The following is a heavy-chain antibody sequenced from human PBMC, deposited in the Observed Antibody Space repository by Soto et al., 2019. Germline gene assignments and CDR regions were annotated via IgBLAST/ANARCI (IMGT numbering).Heavy chain of an antibody. J-gene: IGHJ4*02. D-gene: IGHD3-3*01. CDR3: ARVFGNFWSGYHIDY. CDR1: GGSVSSSY. CDR2: IYYSRST. V-gene: IGHV4-59*02. Sequence: PSETLSLTCTVSGGSVSSSYWTWIRQPPGKGLEWIGHIYYSRSTYYNSSLKSRVTISVDTSKNQFSLNLSSVTAADTAVYYCARVFGNFWSGYHIDYWGQGTLVTVSS.